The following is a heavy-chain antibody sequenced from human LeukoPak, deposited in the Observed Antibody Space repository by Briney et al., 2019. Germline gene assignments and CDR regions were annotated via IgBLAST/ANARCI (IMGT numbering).Heavy chain of an antibody. CDR2: IYYSGST. J-gene: IGHJ3*02. CDR1: GGSISSGDYY. V-gene: IGHV4-30-4*08. Sequence: PSQTLSLTCTVSGGSISSGDYYWSWIRQPPGKGLEWIGYIYYSGSTYYNPSLKSRVTISVDTSKNQFSLKLSSVTAAVTAVYYCARERGYYGSGTHPNDAFDIWGQGTMVTVSS. D-gene: IGHD3-10*01. CDR3: ARERGYYGSGTHPNDAFDI.